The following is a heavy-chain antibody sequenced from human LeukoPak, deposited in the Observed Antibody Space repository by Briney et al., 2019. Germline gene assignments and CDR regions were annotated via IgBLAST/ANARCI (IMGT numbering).Heavy chain of an antibody. V-gene: IGHV4-59*01. Sequence: SETLSLTCTVSGGSISTYYWSWLRQPPGKGLEWIGYIYYSGSTNYNPSLKSRVTISVDTSKNQFSLNLTSVTAADTAVYYCARAHSSSSPELYWGQGTLVTVSS. J-gene: IGHJ4*02. CDR1: GGSISTYY. CDR3: ARAHSSSSPELY. CDR2: IYYSGST. D-gene: IGHD6-13*01.